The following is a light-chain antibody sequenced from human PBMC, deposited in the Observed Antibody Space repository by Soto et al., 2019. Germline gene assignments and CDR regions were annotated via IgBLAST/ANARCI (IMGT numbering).Light chain of an antibody. J-gene: IGLJ1*01. CDR3: SSYAGSNTR. V-gene: IGLV2-8*01. Sequence: QSALTQPPSAPGSPGQSVTISCTGTSSDVGVYNYVSWYQQHPGKAPKLMIYEVSKRPSGVPDRFSGSKSGNTASLTVSGLQAEDEADYYCSSYAGSNTRFGTGTKLTVL. CDR2: EVS. CDR1: SSDVGVYNY.